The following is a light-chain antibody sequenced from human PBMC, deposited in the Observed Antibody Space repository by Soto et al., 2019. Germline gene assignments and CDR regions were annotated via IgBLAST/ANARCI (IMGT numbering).Light chain of an antibody. V-gene: IGKV3-20*01. Sequence: EIVLTQSPGTLSFSAGERATLSCRASQSVSGNYLAWNQQKPGQAPRLITHGASSGPPGIPDGFSGSGSGTDFTLTIPSLEPEDFELCCCKQCGGSPFTFGEGTKVEIK. CDR2: GAS. CDR3: KQCGGSPFT. CDR1: QSVSGNY. J-gene: IGKJ4*01.